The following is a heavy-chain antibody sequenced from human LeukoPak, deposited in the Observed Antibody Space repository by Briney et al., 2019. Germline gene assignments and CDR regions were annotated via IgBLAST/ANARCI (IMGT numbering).Heavy chain of an antibody. V-gene: IGHV4-59*01. J-gene: IGHJ4*02. D-gene: IGHD6-6*01. CDR2: IYYSGST. CDR3: ARGGASSRYFDY. CDR1: GVSISGDY. Sequence: SETLSLTCTVSGVSISGDYWSWIRKPPGKGLEWIAFIYYSGSTNYNPSLKSRVTISVDTSKNQLSLKLSSVTAADTAVYYCARGGASSRYFDYWGQGTLVTVSS.